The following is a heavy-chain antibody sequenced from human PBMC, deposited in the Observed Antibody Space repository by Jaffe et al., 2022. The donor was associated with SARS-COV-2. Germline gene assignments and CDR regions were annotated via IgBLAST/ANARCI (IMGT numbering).Heavy chain of an antibody. CDR3: AREKVENLNYALTTCGFDL. Sequence: EVFLVESGGGVVQPGGSLRLSCAASGFTFADFAMHWVRQAPGKGLEWVSLISGDGTGTDSADSVRGRFIISRDNSKNSLYLQMNSLASEDTALYYCAREKVENLNYALTTCGFDLWGRGTLVTVSS. V-gene: IGHV3-43*02. D-gene: IGHD4-17*01. CDR2: ISGDGTGT. J-gene: IGHJ2*01. CDR1: GFTFADFA.